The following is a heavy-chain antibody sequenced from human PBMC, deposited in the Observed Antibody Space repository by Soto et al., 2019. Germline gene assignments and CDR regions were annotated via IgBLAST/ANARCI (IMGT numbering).Heavy chain of an antibody. CDR2: INAGNGNT. CDR1: GYTFTSYA. Sequence: QVQLVQSGAEVKKPGASVKVSCKASGYTFTSYARHWVRQAPGQRLEWMGWINAGNGNTKYSQKFQGRVTITRDISESTSYIELSSLRSEDTAVYYCARDRGGWPDYWGQGTLVTVSS. J-gene: IGHJ4*02. CDR3: ARDRGGWPDY. D-gene: IGHD2-15*01. V-gene: IGHV1-3*01.